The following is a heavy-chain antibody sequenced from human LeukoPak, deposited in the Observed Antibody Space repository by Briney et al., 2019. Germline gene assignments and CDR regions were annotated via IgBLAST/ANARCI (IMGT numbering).Heavy chain of an antibody. CDR3: ARGTVTYDY. V-gene: IGHV3-15*01. CDR2: IKRKSEGGTT. J-gene: IGHJ4*02. CDR1: EVTFTNVW. D-gene: IGHD4-17*01. Sequence: GGSLRLSCAASEVTFTNVWVSWVRQAPGKGLEWVGRIKRKSEGGTTDFAAPVKGRFTISRDDSKNTLYLQMNSLKTEDTAVYYCARGTVTYDYWGQGTLVTVSS.